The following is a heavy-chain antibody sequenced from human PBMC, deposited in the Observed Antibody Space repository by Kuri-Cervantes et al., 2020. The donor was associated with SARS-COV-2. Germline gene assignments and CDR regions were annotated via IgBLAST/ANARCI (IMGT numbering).Heavy chain of an antibody. Sequence: LRLSCAVYGGSFSGYYWSWIRQPPGKGLEWIGEINHSGSTNYNPSLKSRVTISVDTSKNQFYLKLSSVTAADTAVYYCARVLNSGSYPYRGNWFDPWGQGTLVTVSS. CDR3: ARVLNSGSYPYRGNWFDP. D-gene: IGHD3-10*01. V-gene: IGHV4-34*01. CDR1: GGSFSGYY. CDR2: INHSGST. J-gene: IGHJ5*02.